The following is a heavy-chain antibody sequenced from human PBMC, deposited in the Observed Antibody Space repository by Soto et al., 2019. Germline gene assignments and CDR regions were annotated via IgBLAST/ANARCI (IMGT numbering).Heavy chain of an antibody. CDR2: INPNSGGT. V-gene: IGHV1-2*02. J-gene: IGHJ4*02. D-gene: IGHD2-2*01. CDR1: GYTFTDYF. Sequence: VEMVQSGAEVKKPGASVRVSCKASGYTFTDYFIHWVRQAPGQGLERMGWINPNSGGTNYAQKFQGRVTMTRDTSITTVYLDMSRLRSDDTATYYCARDTEIPANAIHYGSWGQGTLVTVSS. CDR3: ARDTEIPANAIHYGS.